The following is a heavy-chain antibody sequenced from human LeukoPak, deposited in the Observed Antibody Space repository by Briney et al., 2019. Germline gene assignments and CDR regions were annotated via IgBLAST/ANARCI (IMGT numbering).Heavy chain of an antibody. V-gene: IGHV3-74*01. J-gene: IGHJ4*02. CDR2: ITIDGSTT. CDR3: ARSYVAAAGTPY. CDR1: GFTFSGYS. D-gene: IGHD6-13*01. Sequence: AGGSLRLSCAASGFTFSGYSMHWVRQAPGKGLVWVSRITIDGSTTTYADSVKGRFTISRDNAKNTLYLQMNSLRAEDTAVYYCARSYVAAAGTPYWGQGTLVTVSS.